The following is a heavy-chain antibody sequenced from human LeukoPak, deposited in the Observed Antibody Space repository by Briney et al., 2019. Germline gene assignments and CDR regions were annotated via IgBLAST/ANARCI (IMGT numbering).Heavy chain of an antibody. V-gene: IGHV4-59*01. CDR3: ARYVRNRGTFYLDY. Sequence: SETLSLTCTVSAAPISSYYWSWIRQPPGKGLEWIGYIYYSGSTNHNPSLESRVSMSLDTSKAQFSLNLRSVTAADTAVYYCARYVRNRGTFYLDYWGQGTLVTVSS. CDR1: AAPISSYY. J-gene: IGHJ4*02. CDR2: IYYSGST. D-gene: IGHD1-26*01.